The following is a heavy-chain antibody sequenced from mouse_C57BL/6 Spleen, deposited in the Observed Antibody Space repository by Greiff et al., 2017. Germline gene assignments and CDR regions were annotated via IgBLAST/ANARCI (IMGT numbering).Heavy chain of an antibody. V-gene: IGHV1-55*01. CDR2: IYPGSGST. CDR3: ARRSYDYDYAMDY. D-gene: IGHD2-4*01. Sequence: QVQLQQPGAELVKPGASVKMSCKASGYTFTSYWITWVKQRPGQGLEWIGDIYPGSGSTNYNEKFKSKATLTVDTSSSTAYMQLSSLTSEDSAVYYCARRSYDYDYAMDYWGQGTSVTVSS. CDR1: GYTFTSYW. J-gene: IGHJ4*01.